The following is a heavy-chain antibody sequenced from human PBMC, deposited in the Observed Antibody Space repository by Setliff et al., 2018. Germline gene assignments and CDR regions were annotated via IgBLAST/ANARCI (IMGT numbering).Heavy chain of an antibody. CDR3: ARDLIPVTYYYDSSGYSGAFDI. V-gene: IGHV4-4*07. CDR2: IYLGGSA. J-gene: IGHJ3*02. Sequence: SETLSLTCTVSGGSISSYYWSWIRQPAGKGLEWIGHIYLGGSANYNPSLKSRVTMSIDKSKNQFSLKLSSVTAADTAVYYCARDLIPVTYYYDSSGYSGAFDIWGQGTMVTVSS. D-gene: IGHD3-22*01. CDR1: GGSISSYY.